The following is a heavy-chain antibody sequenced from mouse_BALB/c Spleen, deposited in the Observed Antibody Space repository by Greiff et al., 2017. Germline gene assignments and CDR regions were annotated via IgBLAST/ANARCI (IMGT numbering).Heavy chain of an antibody. CDR1: GFNIKDYY. CDR2: IDPENGNT. J-gene: IGHJ4*01. V-gene: IGHV14-1*02. Sequence: EVQLQQSGAELVRPGALVKLSCKASGFNIKDYYMHWVKQRPEQGLEWIGWIDPENGNTIYDPKFQGKASITADTSSNTAYLQLSSLTSEDTAVYYCARWGIPYAMDYWGQGTSVTVSS. CDR3: ARWGIPYAMDY.